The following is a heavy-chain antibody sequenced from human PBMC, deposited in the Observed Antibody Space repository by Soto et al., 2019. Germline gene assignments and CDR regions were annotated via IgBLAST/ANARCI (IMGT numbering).Heavy chain of an antibody. CDR2: IRSKANSYAT. CDR3: TSRNDPFDY. Sequence: GGSLRLSCAASWFTFSGSAMHWVRQASGKGLEWVGRIRSKANSYATAYAASVKGRFTISRDDSKNTAYLQMNSLKTEDTAVYYCTSRNDPFDYWGQGTLVTVSS. CDR1: WFTFSGSA. J-gene: IGHJ4*02. V-gene: IGHV3-73*01. D-gene: IGHD1-1*01.